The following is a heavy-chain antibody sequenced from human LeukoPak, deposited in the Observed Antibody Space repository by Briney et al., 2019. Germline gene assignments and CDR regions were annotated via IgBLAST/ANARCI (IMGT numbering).Heavy chain of an antibody. Sequence: GGSLRLSCAASGFTFSSYGMHWVRQAPGKGLEWVAVISYDGSNKYYADSVKGRFTISRDNSKNTLYLQMNSLRAEDTAVYYCAKTGRWELLGGMDVWGQGTTVTVSS. CDR1: GFTFSSYG. J-gene: IGHJ6*02. CDR3: AKTGRWELLGGMDV. D-gene: IGHD1-26*01. V-gene: IGHV3-30*18. CDR2: ISYDGSNK.